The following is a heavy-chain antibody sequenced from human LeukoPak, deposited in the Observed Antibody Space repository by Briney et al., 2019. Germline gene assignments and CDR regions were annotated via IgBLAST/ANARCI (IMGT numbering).Heavy chain of an antibody. D-gene: IGHD2-15*01. CDR1: GYSISSGYY. V-gene: IGHV4-38-2*02. CDR3: ARDLVVVVAATPCYYYGMDV. J-gene: IGHJ6*02. Sequence: SETLCLTCTVSGYSISSGYYWGWIRQPPGKGLEWIGIIYHSGSTYYNPSLKSRVTISVDTSKNQFSLKLSSVTAADTAVYYCARDLVVVVAATPCYYYGMDVWGQGTTVTVSS. CDR2: IYHSGST.